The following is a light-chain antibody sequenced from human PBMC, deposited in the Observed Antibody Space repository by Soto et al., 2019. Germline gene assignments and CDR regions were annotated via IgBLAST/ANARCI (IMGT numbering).Light chain of an antibody. J-gene: IGKJ1*01. Sequence: ETVLTQSPGTLALSAGERATLAXRARQSVTATYFAWYQQKPGXAPRXXXDGXSTRATGIPDRLSGSGSGTDFTLTISRLEPEDFAVYYCQQYGTAPWTFGQGTKVDIK. CDR3: QQYGTAPWT. V-gene: IGKV3-20*01. CDR1: QSVTATY. CDR2: GXS.